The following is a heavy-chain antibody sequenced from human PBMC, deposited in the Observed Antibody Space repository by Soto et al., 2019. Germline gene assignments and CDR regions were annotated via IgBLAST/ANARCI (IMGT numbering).Heavy chain of an antibody. J-gene: IGHJ5*02. CDR2: IHYSGGT. CDR3: ARGGTSGSAGDNWFDP. D-gene: IGHD3-10*01. Sequence: SETLSLTCSVTGASVSSHSWSWIRQSPGKGLEWIGYIHYSGGTNYTPSLRSRVTISVETSKNQLSLNLTSLTAADTAVYYCARGGTSGSAGDNWFDPWGQGTLVTVSS. CDR1: GASVSSHS. V-gene: IGHV4-59*02.